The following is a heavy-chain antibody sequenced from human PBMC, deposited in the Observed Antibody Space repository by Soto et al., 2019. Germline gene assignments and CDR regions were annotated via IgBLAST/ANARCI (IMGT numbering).Heavy chain of an antibody. CDR1: GYTFTGYY. Sequence: GASVKVSCKASGYTFTGYYMHWVRLAPGQGLEWMGWINPNSGGTNYAQKFQGWVTMTRDTSISTAYMELSRLRSDDTAVYYCAREVYDCCFDYWGQGTLVTVSS. J-gene: IGHJ4*02. V-gene: IGHV1-2*04. CDR3: AREVYDCCFDY. D-gene: IGHD3-3*01. CDR2: INPNSGGT.